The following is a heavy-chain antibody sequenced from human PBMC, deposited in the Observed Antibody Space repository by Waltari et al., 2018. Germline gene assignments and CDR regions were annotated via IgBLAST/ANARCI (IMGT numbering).Heavy chain of an antibody. V-gene: IGHV3-30*18. D-gene: IGHD5-18*01. J-gene: IGHJ6*02. CDR3: AKANLIQDYFYYFGMDV. Sequence: QEQLVESGGGVVQPGRSLRLSCEASGFIFTNYGLHWVGQAPGKGLEWVGVISYDGTNKLYADSVKVRFTISRDNSKHILYLHMDSLRTEDTAVYHCAKANLIQDYFYYFGMDVWGQGTTVTVSS. CDR1: GFIFTNYG. CDR2: ISYDGTNK.